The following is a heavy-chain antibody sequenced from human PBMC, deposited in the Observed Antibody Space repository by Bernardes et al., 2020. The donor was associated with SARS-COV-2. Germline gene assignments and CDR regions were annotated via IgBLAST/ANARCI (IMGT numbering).Heavy chain of an antibody. CDR2: IYPNTGGT. CDR3: ARTRTTISTTGIPVDY. Sequence: ASVKVSCKASGYTFTGYFIHWVRQAPGQRLEWMGWIYPNTGGTNYVQKFQGRVTMTRDTSITTAYMELSWLGSDDTAIYYCARTRTTISTTGIPVDYWGQGTLVTVSS. J-gene: IGHJ4*02. CDR1: GYTFTGYF. V-gene: IGHV1-2*02. D-gene: IGHD2-21*02.